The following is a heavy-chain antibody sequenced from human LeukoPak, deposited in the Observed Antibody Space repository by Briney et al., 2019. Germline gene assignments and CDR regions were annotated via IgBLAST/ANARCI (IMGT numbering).Heavy chain of an antibody. V-gene: IGHV1-69*13. D-gene: IGHD3-10*01. Sequence: GASVKVSCKASGGTFSSYAISWVRQAPGQGLEWMGGIIPIFGTANYAQKFQGRVTITADESTSTAYMELNSLRAEDTAVYYCAKGGRDTSKYYFDYWGQGTLVTVSS. J-gene: IGHJ4*02. CDR2: IIPIFGTA. CDR1: GGTFSSYA. CDR3: AKGGRDTSKYYFDY.